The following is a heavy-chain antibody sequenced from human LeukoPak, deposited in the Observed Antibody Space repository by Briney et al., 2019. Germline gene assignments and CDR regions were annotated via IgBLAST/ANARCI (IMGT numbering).Heavy chain of an antibody. V-gene: IGHV3-23*01. J-gene: IGHJ4*02. CDR2: INGNGLST. Sequence: GGSLRLSCAASGFTFNTYAMAWVRQAPGKGLEWVSSINGNGLSTYYADSVKGRFTISRDTSKSTLYLQMNSLRGDDTAVYHCARDSGSYLQPTDYWGQGTLATVSS. CDR3: ARDSGSYLQPTDY. CDR1: GFTFNTYA. D-gene: IGHD1-26*01.